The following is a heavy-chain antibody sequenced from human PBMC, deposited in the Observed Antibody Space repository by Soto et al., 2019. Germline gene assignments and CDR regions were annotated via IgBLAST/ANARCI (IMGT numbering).Heavy chain of an antibody. CDR1: GYSFTSYG. CDR2: ISGHNGNT. D-gene: IGHD3-22*01. CDR3: ARHRFNYYDDTVYYYFDY. J-gene: IGHJ4*02. Sequence: VDSVKVSCKASGYSFTSYGISWVLEAPGQGPEWMGWISGHNGNTNHPQSLQGRVTMTTDTSRNTAYMELRSLRSDDTAVYYCARHRFNYYDDTVYYYFDYWGQGTLVTVSS. V-gene: IGHV1-18*04.